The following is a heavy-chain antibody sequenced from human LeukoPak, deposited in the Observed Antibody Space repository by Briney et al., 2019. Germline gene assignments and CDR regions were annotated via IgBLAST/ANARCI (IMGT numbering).Heavy chain of an antibody. Sequence: GGSLRLSCAASGFTFRNAWMSWVRQAPGKGLEWVGRIKTTGDGGAIDYAAPVRGRFIISRDDSKNTMYLQMNSLKSEDTSVYYCRRDGVGSLDWGQGTLVTVSA. CDR2: IKTTGDGGAI. D-gene: IGHD5-24*01. CDR1: GFTFRNAW. CDR3: RRDGVGSLD. V-gene: IGHV3-15*01. J-gene: IGHJ4*02.